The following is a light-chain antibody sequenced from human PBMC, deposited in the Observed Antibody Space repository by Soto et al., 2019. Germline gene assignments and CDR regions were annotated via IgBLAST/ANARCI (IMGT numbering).Light chain of an antibody. CDR3: QQFWA. CDR1: QSVSSY. J-gene: IGKJ1*01. Sequence: EIVLTQSPATLSLSPGERATLSCRASQSVSSYLAWYQQKPGQAPRLLIYDASNRATGIPARFSGSGSGTDFTLTISSLEPEDFAVYYCQQFWAFGQGTKVDIK. CDR2: DAS. V-gene: IGKV3-11*01.